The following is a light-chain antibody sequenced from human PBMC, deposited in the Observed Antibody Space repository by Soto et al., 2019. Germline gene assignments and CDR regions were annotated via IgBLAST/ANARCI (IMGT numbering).Light chain of an antibody. Sequence: QSALTQPASVSGSPGQSITISCTGTSSDVGGYNYVSWYQQHPGKAPKLMIYDVRNRASGASNRFSGSKSGNTASLTISGRQAEDEDDYYCTSYTSSSTLYVFGTGTKLTVL. V-gene: IGLV2-14*01. CDR1: SSDVGGYNY. CDR3: TSYTSSSTLYV. CDR2: DVR. J-gene: IGLJ1*01.